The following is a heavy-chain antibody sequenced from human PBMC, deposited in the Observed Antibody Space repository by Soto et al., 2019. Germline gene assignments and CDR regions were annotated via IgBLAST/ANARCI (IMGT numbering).Heavy chain of an antibody. J-gene: IGHJ4*02. CDR3: ASHVEYSSSASFDY. V-gene: IGHV4-34*01. CDR2: INHSGST. Sequence: SETLSLTCAVYGGSFSGYYWSWIRQPPGKGLEWIGEINHSGSTNYNPSLKSRVTISVDTSKNQFSLKLSSVTAADTAVYYCASHVEYSSSASFDYWGQGTLVTVSS. CDR1: GGSFSGYY. D-gene: IGHD6-6*01.